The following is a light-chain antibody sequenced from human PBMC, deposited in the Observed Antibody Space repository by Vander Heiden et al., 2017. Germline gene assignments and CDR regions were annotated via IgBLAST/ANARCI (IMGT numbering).Light chain of an antibody. CDR3: ATWDDSLNDWV. V-gene: IGLV1-44*01. CDR1: SSDIGSKS. CDR2: RDD. Sequence: QSVLTQPPSASGTPGQRVTIPCSGSSSDIGSKSVDCDQQFPGTAPKLLIYRDDQRPSGVPGRFSGSKSGSSASLAISGLQSEDEAEYYCATWDDSLNDWVFGGGTKLTVL. J-gene: IGLJ3*02.